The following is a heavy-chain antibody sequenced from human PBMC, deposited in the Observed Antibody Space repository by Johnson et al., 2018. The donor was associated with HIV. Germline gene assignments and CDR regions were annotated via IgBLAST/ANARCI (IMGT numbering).Heavy chain of an antibody. J-gene: IGHJ3*02. V-gene: IGHV3-20*04. CDR2: INWNGGST. Sequence: GGVVRPGGSLRLSCAASGFTFDDYGMTWVRQAPGKGLEWVSGINWNGGSTGYADSVKGRFTISRDDAKNSLYLQMNSLRAEDTALYYCARVWSGSYYSNAFDIWGQGTMVTVSS. D-gene: IGHD1-26*01. CDR3: ARVWSGSYYSNAFDI. CDR1: GFTFDDYG.